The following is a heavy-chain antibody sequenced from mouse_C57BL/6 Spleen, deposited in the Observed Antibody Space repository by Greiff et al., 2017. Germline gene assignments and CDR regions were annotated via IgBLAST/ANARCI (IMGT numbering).Heavy chain of an antibody. CDR2: IYPRSGNT. Sequence: VQLQQSGAELARPGASVKLSCKASGYTFTSYGISWVKQRTGQGLEWIGEIYPRSGNTYYNEKFKGKSTLTTDKSSITAYMELRSLTSEDSAVYFCARGGIPYYFDVWGQGTTLTVSS. CDR3: ARGGIPYYFDV. V-gene: IGHV1-81*01. J-gene: IGHJ2*01. CDR1: GYTFTSYG.